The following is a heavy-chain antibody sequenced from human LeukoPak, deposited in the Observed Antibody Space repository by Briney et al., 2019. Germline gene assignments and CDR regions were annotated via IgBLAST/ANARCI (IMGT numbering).Heavy chain of an antibody. D-gene: IGHD3-22*01. CDR1: GFTFGRYA. J-gene: IGHJ4*02. Sequence: SGGSLRLSCVASGFTFGRYAMSWVRQAPGKGLEWISSISGSGGDTYYADSVRGRITISRDNPNNMLYLQVRSLSPEDTAVYYCAKEWSMIVDYFDFWGQGTLVTVSS. V-gene: IGHV3-23*01. CDR2: ISGSGGDT. CDR3: AKEWSMIVDYFDF.